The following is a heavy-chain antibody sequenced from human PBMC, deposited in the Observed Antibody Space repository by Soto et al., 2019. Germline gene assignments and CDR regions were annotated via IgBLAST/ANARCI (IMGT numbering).Heavy chain of an antibody. CDR3: AKEATYYDSTGYYYALDY. V-gene: IGHV3-9*01. Sequence: GGSLRLSCAASGFTFDDYAMHWVRQAPGKGLEWVSGISWNSGSIGYADSVKGRFTISRDNAKNSLYLQMNSLRAEDTALYYCAKEATYYDSTGYYYALDYWGQGTLITVSS. J-gene: IGHJ4*02. D-gene: IGHD3-22*01. CDR2: ISWNSGSI. CDR1: GFTFDDYA.